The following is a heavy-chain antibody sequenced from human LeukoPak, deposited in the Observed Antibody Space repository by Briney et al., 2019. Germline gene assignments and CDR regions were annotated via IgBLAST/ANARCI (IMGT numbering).Heavy chain of an antibody. CDR1: GYTFTGNY. Sequence: GASVKVSCKASGYTFTGNYIHWVRQAPGQGLEWMGWINPKNGGTTYAPKFQGRVTTTRDMSISTAYMEVSRLRSEDTAVYFCARVFHPYYYDSRGYKVVSDYYYYYMDVWGKGTTVTVSS. D-gene: IGHD3-22*01. CDR3: ARVFHPYYYDSRGYKVVSDYYYYYMDV. V-gene: IGHV1-2*02. J-gene: IGHJ6*03. CDR2: INPKNGGT.